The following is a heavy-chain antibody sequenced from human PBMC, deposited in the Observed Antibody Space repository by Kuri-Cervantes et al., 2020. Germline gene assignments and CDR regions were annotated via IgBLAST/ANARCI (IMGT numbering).Heavy chain of an antibody. J-gene: IGHJ4*02. CDR1: GFTFSSYS. D-gene: IGHD6-13*01. CDR2: ISSSSSYI. CDR3: ARELSSSMHDY. V-gene: IGHV3-21*04. Sequence: GGSLRLSCAASGFTFSSYSMNWVRQAPGKGLEWVSSISSSSSYIYYADSVKGRFTISRDNAKNSLILQMNSLRADDTAVYYCARELSSSMHDYWGQGTLVTVSS.